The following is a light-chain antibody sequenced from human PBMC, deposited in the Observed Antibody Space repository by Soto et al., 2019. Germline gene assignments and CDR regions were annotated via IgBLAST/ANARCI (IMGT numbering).Light chain of an antibody. CDR2: DVS. Sequence: QSVLTQPASVSGSPGQSITISCSGTSSDVGGYSYVSWYQHHPGKAPKLMIYDVSNRPSGVSNRFSGSKSGNTASLTLSGLQAEDEADYYCSSYTSSSTYVFGTGTKLTGL. V-gene: IGLV2-14*03. CDR1: SSDVGGYSY. J-gene: IGLJ1*01. CDR3: SSYTSSSTYV.